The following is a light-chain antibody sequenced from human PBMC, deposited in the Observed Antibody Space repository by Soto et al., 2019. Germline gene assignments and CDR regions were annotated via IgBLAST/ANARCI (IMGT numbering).Light chain of an antibody. J-gene: IGKJ4*01. V-gene: IGKV4-1*01. CDR2: WAS. CDR1: QSVLYSSTNKNY. CDR3: QQSYSTGLT. Sequence: DIVMTQSPDSLAVSLGERATINCKSSQSVLYSSTNKNYLAWYQQKPGQPPKLLIYWASTRESGVPDRFSGSGSGTDFTLTISSLQAEDVAVYYCQQSYSTGLTFGGGTKVEIK.